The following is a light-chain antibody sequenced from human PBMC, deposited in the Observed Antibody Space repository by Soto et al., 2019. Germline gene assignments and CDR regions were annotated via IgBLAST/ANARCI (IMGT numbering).Light chain of an antibody. J-gene: IGLJ1*01. Sequence: QSALTQPASVSGSPGQSITISCTGTSSDVGGYNYVSWYQQHPGKAPKLMIYEVSNRPSGVSNRFSGSKSGNTASLTSSELQAEDEGDYYCSSYTSSSTLLFGPGTKVTVL. V-gene: IGLV2-14*01. CDR2: EVS. CDR1: SSDVGGYNY. CDR3: SSYTSSSTLL.